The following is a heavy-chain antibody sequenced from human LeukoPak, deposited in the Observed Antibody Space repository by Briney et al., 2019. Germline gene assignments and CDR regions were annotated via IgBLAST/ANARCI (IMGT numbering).Heavy chain of an antibody. V-gene: IGHV4-30-2*01. D-gene: IGHD1-26*01. J-gene: IGHJ4*02. CDR1: GGSISSGGYS. CDR2: IYHSGST. Sequence: PSETLSLTCAVSGGSISSGGYSWSWIRQPPGKGLEWIGYIYHSGSTYYNPSLKSRVTISVDTSKNQFSLKLSSVTAADTAVYYCARGEGGGDYWGQGTLVTVSS. CDR3: ARGEGGGDY.